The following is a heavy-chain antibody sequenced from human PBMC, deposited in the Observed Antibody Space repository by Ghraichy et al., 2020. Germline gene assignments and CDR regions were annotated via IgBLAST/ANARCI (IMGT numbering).Heavy chain of an antibody. V-gene: IGHV3-11*01. CDR2: ISGSGYTI. Sequence: GGSLRLSCAASGFTFSDNKMSWVRQAPGKGLEWISYISGSGYTIYYAESVRGRFTLSRDNAKNSLFLHLNSLRAEDTAVYYCARDLYTSGQYYFDFWGQGTLVTVSS. CDR1: GFTFSDNK. J-gene: IGHJ4*02. CDR3: ARDLYTSGQYYFDF. D-gene: IGHD6-19*01.